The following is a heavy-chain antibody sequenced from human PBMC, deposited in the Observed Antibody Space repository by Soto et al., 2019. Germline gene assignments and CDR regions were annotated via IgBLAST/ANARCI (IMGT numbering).Heavy chain of an antibody. CDR2: MNPNTGNI. J-gene: IGHJ5*02. D-gene: IGHD2-21*01. CDR1: EDTFTHYD. V-gene: IGHV1-8*01. Sequence: QVELVQSGAEVKKPGASVKVSCQASEDTFTHYDINWVWQATGQGLEWMGWMNPNTGNIDYAHKFQGRVTMTRDTSTRTVYMELSSLRSDDTAVYYCVRRVASGHRSWFDPWGQGTLVTVSS. CDR3: VRRVASGHRSWFDP.